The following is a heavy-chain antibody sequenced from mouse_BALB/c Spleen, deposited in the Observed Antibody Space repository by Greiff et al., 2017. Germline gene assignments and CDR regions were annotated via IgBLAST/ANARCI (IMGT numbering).Heavy chain of an antibody. CDR2: IAPGSGST. J-gene: IGHJ2*01. Sequence: DLVKPGASVKLSCKASGYTFTSYWINWINQRPGQGLEWIGRIAPGSGSTYYNEMFKGKATLTVDTSSSTAYIQLSSLSSEDSAVYFCARGDYGYNYFDYWGQGTTLTVSS. CDR3: ARGDYGYNYFDY. CDR1: GYTFTSYW. V-gene: IGHV1S41*01. D-gene: IGHD1-2*01.